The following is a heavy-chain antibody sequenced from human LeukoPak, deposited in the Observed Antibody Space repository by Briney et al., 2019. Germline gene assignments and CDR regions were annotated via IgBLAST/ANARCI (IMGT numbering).Heavy chain of an antibody. V-gene: IGHV4-30-2*01. CDR3: ARDRYSGYDFSY. CDR2: IYHSGST. J-gene: IGHJ4*02. D-gene: IGHD5-12*01. Sequence: KASETLSLTCTVSGGSISSGGYYWSWIRQPPGKGLEWIGYIYHSGSTYCNPSLKSRVSLSVDRSKNQFSLKLSSATAADTAVYYCARDRYSGYDFSYWGQGTLVTVSS. CDR1: GGSISSGGYY.